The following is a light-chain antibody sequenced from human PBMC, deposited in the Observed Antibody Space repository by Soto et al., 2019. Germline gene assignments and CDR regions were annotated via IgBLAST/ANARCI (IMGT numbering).Light chain of an antibody. CDR1: SSDIGSYVR. Sequence: QSALTQPASVSGSPGQSVTISCTGTSSDIGSYVRVSWYQWHPGKAPKLIIYEDNRRPSEISNRFSGSKSGNTASLTITGLQAEDEADYYCCSYAGSNIFAVFGGGTKLTVL. V-gene: IGLV2-23*01. CDR2: EDN. CDR3: CSYAGSNIFAV. J-gene: IGLJ3*02.